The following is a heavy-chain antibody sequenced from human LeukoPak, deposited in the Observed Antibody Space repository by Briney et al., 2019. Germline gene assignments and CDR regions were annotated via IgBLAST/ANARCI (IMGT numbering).Heavy chain of an antibody. CDR2: ISGSGGST. V-gene: IGHV3-23*01. CDR3: AKRPGGYDSGGFDY. J-gene: IGHJ4*02. D-gene: IGHD5-12*01. CDR1: GFTFSIYA. Sequence: GGSLRLSCAASGFTFSIYAMSWVRQAPGKGLEWVSAISGSGGSTYYADSVKGRFTISRDNSKNTLYLQMNSLRAEDTAVYYCAKRPGGYDSGGFDYWGQGTLVTVSS.